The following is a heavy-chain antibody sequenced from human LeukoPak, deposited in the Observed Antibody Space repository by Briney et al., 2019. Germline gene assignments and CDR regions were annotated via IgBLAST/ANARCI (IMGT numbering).Heavy chain of an antibody. Sequence: SETLSLTCTVSGYSISTGYYWSWIRQPPGKGLEWIGEINHSGSTKYNPSLKSRVTISVDTSKNQSSLKLSSMTAADTAVYYCAYSTVVTRGYYWGQGTLVTVSS. V-gene: IGHV4-34*01. J-gene: IGHJ4*02. CDR1: GYSISTGYY. D-gene: IGHD4-23*01. CDR2: INHSGST. CDR3: AYSTVVTRGYY.